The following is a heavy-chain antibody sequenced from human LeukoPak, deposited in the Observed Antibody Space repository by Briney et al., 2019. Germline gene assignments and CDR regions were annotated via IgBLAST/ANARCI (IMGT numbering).Heavy chain of an antibody. CDR3: AKDLRELLVIYYMDV. Sequence: GGSLRLSCAASGFTFSSYAMSWVRQAPGKGLEWVSAISGSGGSTYYADSVKGRFTISRDNSKNTLYLQMNSLRAEDTAVYYCAKDLRELLVIYYMDVWGKGTTVTVSS. CDR1: GFTFSSYA. V-gene: IGHV3-23*01. D-gene: IGHD1-26*01. J-gene: IGHJ6*03. CDR2: ISGSGGST.